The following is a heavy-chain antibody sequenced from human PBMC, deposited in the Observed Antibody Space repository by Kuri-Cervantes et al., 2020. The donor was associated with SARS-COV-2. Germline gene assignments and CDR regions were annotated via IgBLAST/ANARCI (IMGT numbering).Heavy chain of an antibody. CDR2: IYYSGST. V-gene: IGHV4-59*11. CDR3: GKVSWLQLWHRYSDS. Sequence: GSLRLSCTVSGGSISSHYWSWIRQPPGKGLEWIGYIYYSGSTNYNPSLKSRVTISLDPSNNQVSLRLTSATAADTAVYYCGKVSWLQLWHRYSDSWGQGTLVTVSS. D-gene: IGHD1-1*01. J-gene: IGHJ4*02. CDR1: GGSISSHY.